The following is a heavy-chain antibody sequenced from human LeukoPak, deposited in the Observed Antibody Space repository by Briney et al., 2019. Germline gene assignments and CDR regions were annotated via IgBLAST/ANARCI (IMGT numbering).Heavy chain of an antibody. V-gene: IGHV1-69*06. D-gene: IGHD3-9*01. Sequence: ASVKVSCKASGGTFSSYAISWVRQAPGQGLEWMGGIIPIFGTANYAQKFQGRVTITADKSTSTAYMELSSLRSEDTAVYYCARYPYVSTGDILTGYSMMQWGQGTLVTVSS. CDR1: GGTFSSYA. CDR2: IIPIFGTA. J-gene: IGHJ4*02. CDR3: ARYPYVSTGDILTGYSMMQ.